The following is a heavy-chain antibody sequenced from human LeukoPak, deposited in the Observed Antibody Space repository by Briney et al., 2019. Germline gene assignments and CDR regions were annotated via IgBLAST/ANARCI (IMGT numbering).Heavy chain of an antibody. J-gene: IGHJ4*02. CDR1: GFTFSGYS. Sequence: GGSLRLSCAASGFTFSGYSMNWVRQAPGKGLEWVSYISTGSTPIYYADSVKGRFTISRDNAKNSLYLQMNSLRDEDTAVYYCVRGVDYWGQGTLVTVSS. V-gene: IGHV3-48*02. CDR2: ISTGSTPI. D-gene: IGHD3-16*01. CDR3: VRGVDY.